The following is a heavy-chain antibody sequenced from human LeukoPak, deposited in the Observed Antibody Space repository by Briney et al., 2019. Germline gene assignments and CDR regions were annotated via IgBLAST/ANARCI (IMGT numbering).Heavy chain of an antibody. CDR2: INHSGST. CDR3: VREGWQWLVHAFDI. D-gene: IGHD6-19*01. V-gene: IGHV4-34*01. CDR1: GFTFSSYS. J-gene: IGHJ3*02. Sequence: GSLRLSCAASGFTFSSYSMNWVRQPPGKGLEWIGEINHSGSTNYNPSLKSRVTISVDTSKNQFSLKLSSVTAADTAVYYCVREGWQWLVHAFDIWGQGTMVTGSS.